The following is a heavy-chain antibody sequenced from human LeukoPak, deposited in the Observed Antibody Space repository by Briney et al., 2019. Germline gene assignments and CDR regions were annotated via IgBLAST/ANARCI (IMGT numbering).Heavy chain of an antibody. D-gene: IGHD3-3*01. Sequence: GASVKVSCKASGYTFTSYDINWVRQATGQGLEWMGWMNPNSGNTGYAQKFQGRVTITRNTSISTAYMELSSLRSEDTAVYYCARGIRFDFWSGYSSYHYYMDVWGKGTRSPSP. CDR1: GYTFTSYD. J-gene: IGHJ6*03. CDR2: MNPNSGNT. CDR3: ARGIRFDFWSGYSSYHYYMDV. V-gene: IGHV1-8*03.